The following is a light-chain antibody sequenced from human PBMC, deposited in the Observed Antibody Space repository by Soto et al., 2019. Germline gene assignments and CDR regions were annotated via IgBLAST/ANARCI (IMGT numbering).Light chain of an antibody. CDR3: QQYNSYSRT. CDR1: DNIGPW. V-gene: IGKV1-5*03. Sequence: DIQMTQSPSTLSASIVDRVAITCRASDNIGPWVAWYQQKPGKAPKLLIYKASTLDTGAPSRFAGSGYGTVLTLTITRLQPYDFATYYCQQYNSYSRTFGQGTKVEV. CDR2: KAS. J-gene: IGKJ1*01.